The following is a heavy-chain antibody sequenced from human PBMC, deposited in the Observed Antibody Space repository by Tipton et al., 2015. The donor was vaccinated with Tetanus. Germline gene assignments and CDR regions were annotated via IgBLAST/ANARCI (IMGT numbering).Heavy chain of an antibody. D-gene: IGHD2-21*02. CDR1: GFTFSSYG. Sequence: SLRLSCAASGFTFSSYGVNWVRQAPGKGLEWVSSISSSRRYIYYADSVKGRFTISRDNAKNSLYLQMISLRAEDTAVYSCARGMAEASNCGGDCYSDYWGQGTLVTVSS. J-gene: IGHJ4*02. CDR2: ISSSRRYI. CDR3: ARGMAEASNCGGDCYSDY. V-gene: IGHV3-21*01.